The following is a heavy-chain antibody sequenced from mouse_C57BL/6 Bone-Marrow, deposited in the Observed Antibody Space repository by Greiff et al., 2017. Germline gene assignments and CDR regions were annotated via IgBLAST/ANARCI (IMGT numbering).Heavy chain of an antibody. CDR2: IDPSDSYT. CDR1: GYTFTSYW. J-gene: IGHJ1*03. Sequence: QVQLQQPGAELVMPGASVKLSCKASGYTFTSYWMHWVKQRPGQGLEWIGEIDPSDSYTNYNQKFKGKSTLTVDKSSSTAYMQLSSLTSEDSAVYYGARTKNIYYYWYFEVWGTGTTVTVSS. CDR3: ARTKNIYYYWYFEV. D-gene: IGHD1-1*01. V-gene: IGHV1-69*01.